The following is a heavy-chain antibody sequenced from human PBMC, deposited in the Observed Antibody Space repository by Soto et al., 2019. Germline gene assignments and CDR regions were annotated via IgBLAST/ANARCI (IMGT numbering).Heavy chain of an antibody. V-gene: IGHV1-18*01. CDR3: AMVDVYVTPSPQDV. CDR1: GYRFTSYG. Sequence: QVQLVQSGAEVKNPGASVKFSCKASGYRFTSYGIGWVLQAPVQGLEWMGWINAYTGNTNYAHNLQGRVTLTTDTSTSTAYMDLRSLRYNDTAVYYCAMVDVYVTPSPQDVWGKGHTVTVSS. CDR2: INAYTGNT. D-gene: IGHD3-16*01. J-gene: IGHJ6*04.